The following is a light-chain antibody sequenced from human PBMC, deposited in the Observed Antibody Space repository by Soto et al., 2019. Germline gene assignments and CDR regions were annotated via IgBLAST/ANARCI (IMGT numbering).Light chain of an antibody. CDR3: HQYYSTPWT. V-gene: IGKV4-1*01. CDR1: QSVLSSSNNKNY. Sequence: DIVMTQSPDSLAMSLGERATVNCKSSQSVLSSSNNKNYLAWYQQKPGQPPKLLIYWASTRESGVPDRFTGSGSGTDFSLTISSLQAEDVAVYYCHQYYSTPWTFGQGTRVEIK. CDR2: WAS. J-gene: IGKJ1*01.